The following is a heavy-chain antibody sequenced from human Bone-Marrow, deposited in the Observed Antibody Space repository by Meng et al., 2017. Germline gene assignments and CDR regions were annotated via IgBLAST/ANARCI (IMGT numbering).Heavy chain of an antibody. CDR2: ISYDGSNK. CDR3: AKDMRGGWVRGVITPLYGMDV. CDR1: GFTFSSYA. V-gene: IGHV3-30*01. J-gene: IGHJ6*02. Sequence: GESLKIFCAASGFTFSSYAMHWVRQAPGKGLEWVAVISYDGSNKYYADSVKGRFTISRDNSKNTLYLQMNSLRAEDTALYYCAKDMRGGWVRGVITPLYGMDVWGQGTTVTVSS. D-gene: IGHD3-10*01.